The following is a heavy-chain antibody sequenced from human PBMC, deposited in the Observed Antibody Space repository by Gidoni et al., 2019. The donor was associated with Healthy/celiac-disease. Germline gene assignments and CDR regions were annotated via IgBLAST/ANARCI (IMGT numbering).Heavy chain of an antibody. Sequence: QVQLVESGGGVVQPGRSLRLSCAASGFTFSRYGMHWVRQAPGKGLEWVAVIWYDGSNKYYADSVKGRFTISRDNSKNTLYLQMNSLRAEDTAVYYCARDYVWMEAAGKYGMDVWGQGTTVTVSS. J-gene: IGHJ6*02. D-gene: IGHD6-13*01. CDR3: ARDYVWMEAAGKYGMDV. CDR2: IWYDGSNK. V-gene: IGHV3-33*01. CDR1: GFTFSRYG.